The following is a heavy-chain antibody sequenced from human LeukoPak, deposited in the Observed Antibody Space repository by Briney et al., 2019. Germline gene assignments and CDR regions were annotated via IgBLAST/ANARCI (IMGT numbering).Heavy chain of an antibody. V-gene: IGHV4-4*07. CDR3: ARGIAAAGTPNYFDY. CDR2: IYTSGST. J-gene: IGHJ4*02. CDR1: GGSISSYY. D-gene: IGHD6-13*01. Sequence: SETLSLTCTVSGGSISSYYWSWIRQPAGKGLEWIGRIYTSGSTNYTPSLKSRVTMSVNTSKNQFSLKLSSVTAADTAVYYCARGIAAAGTPNYFDYWGQGTLVTVSS.